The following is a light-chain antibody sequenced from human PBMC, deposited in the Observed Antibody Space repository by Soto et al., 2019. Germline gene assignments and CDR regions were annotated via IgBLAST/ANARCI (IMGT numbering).Light chain of an antibody. CDR1: SSDVGGSKY. V-gene: IGLV2-8*01. CDR2: EVN. J-gene: IGLJ1*01. CDR3: FSYADTNNFV. Sequence: QSVLTQQPSASGSPGQSVSISCSGGSSDVGGSKYVSWYQVKPGKAPGLIIYEVNRRPEGAPYRFSGSKSGNTASLTVSGLQAEDEGDYYCFSYADTNNFVFGSGTKVTVL.